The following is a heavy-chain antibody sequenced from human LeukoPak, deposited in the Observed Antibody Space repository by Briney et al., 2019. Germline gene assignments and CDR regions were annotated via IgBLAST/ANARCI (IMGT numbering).Heavy chain of an antibody. Sequence: KPSETLSLTCTVSGASISNYYWNWIRQPPGKGLEWIGYIYYSGSTNYNPSRKSRLTISIDTSKNQSSLKLSSVTAADTAVYYCARDFGDFAFDYWGQGTLVTVSS. CDR1: GASISNYY. CDR3: ARDFGDFAFDY. J-gene: IGHJ4*02. V-gene: IGHV4-59*12. D-gene: IGHD3-3*01. CDR2: IYYSGST.